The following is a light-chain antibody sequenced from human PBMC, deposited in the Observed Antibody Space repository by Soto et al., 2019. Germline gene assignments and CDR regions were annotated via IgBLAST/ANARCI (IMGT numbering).Light chain of an antibody. CDR3: TSYTSTTPVV. Sequence: QSALTQAASVSGSPGQPITISCTGTSSDVGAYNYVSWYQQHPGKAPKLIIYEVGNRPSGVSNRFSGSKSDNTASLTISGLQAEDEAAYYCTSYTSTTPVVFGGGTKLTVL. V-gene: IGLV2-14*01. J-gene: IGLJ2*01. CDR1: SSDVGAYNY. CDR2: EVG.